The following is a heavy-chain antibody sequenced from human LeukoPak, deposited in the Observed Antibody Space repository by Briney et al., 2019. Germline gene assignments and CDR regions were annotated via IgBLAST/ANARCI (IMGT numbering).Heavy chain of an antibody. D-gene: IGHD1-26*01. CDR1: GYSFTNYC. V-gene: IGHV5-51*01. Sequence: GESLKISCKVSGYSFTNYCIGWVRQMPGKGLEWMGIIYPGDSGPTYSPSFQGQVTISVDKSISTAYLQWSSLQASDTALYYCGMSGDRVPHQDDVFDVWGQGTMVTVST. CDR2: IYPGDSGP. J-gene: IGHJ3*01. CDR3: GMSGDRVPHQDDVFDV.